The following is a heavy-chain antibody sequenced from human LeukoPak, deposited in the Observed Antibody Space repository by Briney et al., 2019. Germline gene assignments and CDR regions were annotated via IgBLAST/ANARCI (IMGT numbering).Heavy chain of an antibody. CDR1: GFTFSDYY. J-gene: IGHJ6*02. Sequence: GGSLRLSCAASGFTFSDYYMSWIRQAPGKGLEWVSYISSSGSTIYYADSVKGRFTISRDNAKNTLYLQMNSLRAEDTAVYYCARPSSSGWTYYYYYYGMDVWGQGTTVTVSS. CDR2: ISSSGSTI. D-gene: IGHD6-19*01. CDR3: ARPSSSGWTYYYYYYGMDV. V-gene: IGHV3-11*04.